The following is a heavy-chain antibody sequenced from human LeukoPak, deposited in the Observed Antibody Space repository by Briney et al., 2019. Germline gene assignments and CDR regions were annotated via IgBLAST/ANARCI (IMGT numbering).Heavy chain of an antibody. D-gene: IGHD1-1*01. Sequence: GASVKVSCKASGYTFTSYDINWVRQATGQGLEWMGWMNPNSGNTGYAQEFQGRVTMTRNTSISTAYMELSSLRSEDTAVYYCARGLEGDYYYGMDVWGQGTTVTVSS. CDR3: ARGLEGDYYYGMDV. J-gene: IGHJ6*02. CDR1: GYTFTSYD. CDR2: MNPNSGNT. V-gene: IGHV1-8*01.